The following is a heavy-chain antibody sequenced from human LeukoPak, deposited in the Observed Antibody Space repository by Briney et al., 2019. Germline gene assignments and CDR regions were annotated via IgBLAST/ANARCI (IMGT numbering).Heavy chain of an antibody. CDR2: IYSGGST. D-gene: IGHD6-13*01. CDR3: ARHAAAGTVYYYYMDV. Sequence: PGGTLRLSCAASGFTFSSYDMNWVRQAPGKGLEWVSVIYSGGSTYYADSVKGRFTISRDNSKNTLYLQMNSLRAEETAVYYCARHAAAGTVYYYYMDVWGKGATVTISS. V-gene: IGHV3-66*04. CDR1: GFTFSSYD. J-gene: IGHJ6*03.